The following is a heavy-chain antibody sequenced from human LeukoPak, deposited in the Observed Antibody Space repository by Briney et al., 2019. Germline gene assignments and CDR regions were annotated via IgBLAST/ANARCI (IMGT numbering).Heavy chain of an antibody. J-gene: IGHJ4*02. CDR3: VRDKIVGPTTLDF. V-gene: IGHV1-69*13. CDR1: GGTFSSYA. D-gene: IGHD1-26*01. Sequence: SVKVSCKASGGTFSSYAISWVRQAPGQGLEWMGGIIPIFGTANYAQKFQGRVTITADESTSTAYMELSSLRSEDTAVYYCVRDKIVGPTTLDFWGQGTLVTVSS. CDR2: IIPIFGTA.